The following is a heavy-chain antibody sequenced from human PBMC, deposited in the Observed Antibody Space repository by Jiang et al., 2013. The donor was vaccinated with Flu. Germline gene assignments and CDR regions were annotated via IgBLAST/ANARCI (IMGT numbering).Heavy chain of an antibody. D-gene: IGHD6-19*01. Sequence: SGFTFSNAWMSWVRQAPGKGLEWVGRIKSKTDGGTTDYAAPVKGRFTISRDDSKNTLYLQMNSLKTEDTAVYYCTTATGYSSGWEGYWGQGTLVTVSS. CDR1: GFTFSNAW. V-gene: IGHV3-15*01. J-gene: IGHJ4*02. CDR3: TTATGYSSGWEGY. CDR2: IKSKTDGGTT.